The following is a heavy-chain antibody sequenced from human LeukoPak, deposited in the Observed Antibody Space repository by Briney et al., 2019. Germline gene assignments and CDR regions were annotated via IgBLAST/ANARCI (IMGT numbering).Heavy chain of an antibody. J-gene: IGHJ4*02. V-gene: IGHV3-30*04. Sequence: PGRSLRLSCAASGFTFSSYAMHWVRQAPGKGLEWVAVISYDGSNKYYADSVKGRFTISRDNSKNTLYLQMNSLRAEDTAVYYCAREYYDSGGWYLDYWGQGTLVTVSS. CDR3: AREYYDSGGWYLDY. CDR2: ISYDGSNK. CDR1: GFTFSSYA. D-gene: IGHD3-22*01.